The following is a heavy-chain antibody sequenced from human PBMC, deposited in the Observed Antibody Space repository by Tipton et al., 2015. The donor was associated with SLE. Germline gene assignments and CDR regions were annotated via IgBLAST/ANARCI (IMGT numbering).Heavy chain of an antibody. J-gene: IGHJ4*02. CDR1: GGSFSGYY. V-gene: IGHV4-34*01. D-gene: IGHD3-3*01. Sequence: TLSLTCAVYGGSFSGYYWSWIRQPPGKGLEWIGEINHSGSTNYNPSLKSRVTISLDMSKNQFSLNLASVTAADTAVYYCASGTLEWSHEPDYWGQGTLVTVSS. CDR2: INHSGST. CDR3: ASGTLEWSHEPDY.